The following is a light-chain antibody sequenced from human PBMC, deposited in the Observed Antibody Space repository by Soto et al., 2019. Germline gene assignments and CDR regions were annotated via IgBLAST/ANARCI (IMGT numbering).Light chain of an antibody. V-gene: IGLV1-51*01. CDR2: DND. Sequence: QSVLTQPPSVSGAPGQKVTISCSGSSSNIGNNYVFWYQQLPGTAPKLLIYDNDKRPSGIPDRFSGSKSGTSTTLRINGLHTGDEADDYCATSDRTLSVGVFGGGTKLTVL. CDR3: ATSDRTLSVGV. CDR1: SSNIGNNY. J-gene: IGLJ2*01.